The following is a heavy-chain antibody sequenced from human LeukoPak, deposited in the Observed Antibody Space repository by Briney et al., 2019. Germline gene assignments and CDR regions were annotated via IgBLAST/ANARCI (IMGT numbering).Heavy chain of an antibody. D-gene: IGHD3-10*01. V-gene: IGHV4-59*12. CDR3: ARDGSYGSIKG. J-gene: IGHJ4*02. CDR2: IYYSGST. CDR1: GGSISSYY. Sequence: PSETLSLTCTVSGGSISSYYWSWIRQPPGKGLEWIGYIYYSGSTYYNPSLKSRVTISVDTSKNQFSLKLSSVTAADTAVYYCARDGSYGSIKGWGQGTLVTVSS.